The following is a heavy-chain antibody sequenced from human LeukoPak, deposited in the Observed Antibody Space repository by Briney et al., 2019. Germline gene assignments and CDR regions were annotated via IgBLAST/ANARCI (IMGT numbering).Heavy chain of an antibody. CDR1: GGSISSYY. CDR2: IYYSGNT. CDR3: ARTGTRGNWFDP. J-gene: IGHJ5*02. V-gene: IGHV4-59*01. D-gene: IGHD3-10*01. Sequence: PSETLSLTCTVSGGSISSYYWSWIRQPPGKGLEWIGYIYYSGNTNYNPSLKSRVTISVDTSNNQFSLKLSSVTAADTAVYYCARTGTRGNWFDPWGQGTLVTVSS.